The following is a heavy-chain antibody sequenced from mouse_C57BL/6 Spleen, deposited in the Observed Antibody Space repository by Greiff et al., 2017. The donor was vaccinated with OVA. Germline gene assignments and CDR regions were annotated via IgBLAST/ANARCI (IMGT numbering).Heavy chain of an antibody. CDR1: GYAFSSSW. V-gene: IGHV1-82*01. CDR2: IYPGDGDT. J-gene: IGHJ4*01. CDR3: AQTAQALYARDY. D-gene: IGHD3-2*02. Sequence: LVEPGASVKISCKASGYAFSSSWMNWVKQRPGKGLEWIGRIYPGDGDTNYNGKFKGKATLTADKSSSTAYMQLSSLTSEDSAVYFCAQTAQALYARDYWGQGTSVTVSS.